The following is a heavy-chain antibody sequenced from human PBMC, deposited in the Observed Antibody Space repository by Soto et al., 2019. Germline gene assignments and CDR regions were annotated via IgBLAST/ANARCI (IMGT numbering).Heavy chain of an antibody. CDR1: GTIFTSYT. D-gene: IGHD2-21*02. V-gene: IGHV1-69*02. CDR2: IIPLLGME. J-gene: IGHJ3*02. CDR3: SRAGDCGGDAFDI. Sequence: QVQLVQSGAEVKRPGSSVKVSCKASGTIFTSYTVSWVRRAPGQGLEWMGRIIPLLGMENYAQKFQGRVTSTADKSTNTVYMVVSSLGSEDTAVYYCSRAGDCGGDAFDIWGQGTMVTVSS.